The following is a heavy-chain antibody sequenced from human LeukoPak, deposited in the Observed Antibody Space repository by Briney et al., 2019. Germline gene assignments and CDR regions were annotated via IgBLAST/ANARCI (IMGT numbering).Heavy chain of an antibody. CDR1: GFTFRSYE. D-gene: IGHD6-13*01. Sequence: GWSLRLSCAASGFTFRSYEMHWVRQAPGKGLEWVSYISGSSSAKYYADSVKGRFTISRDNAKNSLYLQMNSLRAEDTAVYYCARGPYSSNWYVDYWGQGTLVTVAS. CDR3: ARGPYSSNWYVDY. V-gene: IGHV3-48*03. CDR2: ISGSSSAK. J-gene: IGHJ4*02.